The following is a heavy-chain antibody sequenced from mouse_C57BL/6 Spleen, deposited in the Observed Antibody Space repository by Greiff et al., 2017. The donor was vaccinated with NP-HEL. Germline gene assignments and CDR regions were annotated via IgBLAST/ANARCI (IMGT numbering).Heavy chain of an antibody. CDR2: INPNNGGT. D-gene: IGHD2-3*01. CDR3: ATHYDGYPYWYFDV. Sequence: EVQLQQSGPELVKPGASVKISCKASGYTFTDYYMNWVKQSHGKSLEWIGDINPNNGGTSYKQKFKGKATLTVDKSSSTAYMELRSLTSEDSAVYYCATHYDGYPYWYFDVWGTGTTVTVSS. J-gene: IGHJ1*03. V-gene: IGHV1-26*01. CDR1: GYTFTDYY.